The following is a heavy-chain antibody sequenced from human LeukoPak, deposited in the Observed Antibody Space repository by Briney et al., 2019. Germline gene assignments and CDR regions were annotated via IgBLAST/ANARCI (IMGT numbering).Heavy chain of an antibody. CDR2: ISGSSRHK. CDR3: ARTANFAAGYYIDY. D-gene: IGHD6-13*01. Sequence: GGSLRLSYAASGFTFSSYTMNWVRPAPGKGLEWVSSISGSSRHKYYADSVKGRFTISRDNAKNSLYLQMNSLRAEDTAVYYCARTANFAAGYYIDYWGQGTLVTVSS. CDR1: GFTFSSYT. V-gene: IGHV3-21*01. J-gene: IGHJ4*02.